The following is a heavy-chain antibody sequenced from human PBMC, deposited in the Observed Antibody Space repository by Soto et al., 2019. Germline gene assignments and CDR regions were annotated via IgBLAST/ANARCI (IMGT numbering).Heavy chain of an antibody. CDR1: GAIVSSNSAA. CDR2: KYYIPNWFH. J-gene: IGHJ6*02. V-gene: IGHV6-1*01. CDR3: ARDPGGEYTYGSYYYFVHGMDV. Sequence: SQTLSLTCPISGAIVSSNSAAWHCIRQSPSKCVXWLARKYYIPNWFHDAPISVKGRITFNTDSSKNRFSLRRKSVTPEDTALYYCARDPGGEYTYGSYYYFVHGMDVWGQGTTVTVSS. D-gene: IGHD5-18*01.